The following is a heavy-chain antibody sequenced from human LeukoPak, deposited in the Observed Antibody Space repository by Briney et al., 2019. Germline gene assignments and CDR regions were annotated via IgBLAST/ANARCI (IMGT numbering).Heavy chain of an antibody. V-gene: IGHV1-18*01. Sequence: ASVKVSCKASGCTFTSYGISWVRQAPGQGLEWMGWISAYNGNTNYAQKLQGRVTMTTDTSTSTAYMELRSLRSDDTAVYYCARDGGYYDFWSGYYYYGMDVWGQGTTVTVSS. CDR2: ISAYNGNT. J-gene: IGHJ6*02. CDR3: ARDGGYYDFWSGYYYYGMDV. D-gene: IGHD3-3*01. CDR1: GCTFTSYG.